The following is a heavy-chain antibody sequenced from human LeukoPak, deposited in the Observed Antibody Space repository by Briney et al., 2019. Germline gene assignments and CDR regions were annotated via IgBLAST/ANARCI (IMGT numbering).Heavy chain of an antibody. CDR1: GGSISSGYYY. V-gene: IGHV4-61*02. CDR2: IYTTGST. D-gene: IGHD3-10*01. CDR3: ARGGVIGSGSYYPFDAFDI. J-gene: IGHJ3*02. Sequence: PSETLSLTCTVSGGSISSGYYYWSWIRQPAGKGLEWIGRIYTTGSTNYNPSLKSRVTISIDTSKNQFSLKLSSVTAADTAVYYCARGGVIGSGSYYPFDAFDIWGQGTMVTVSS.